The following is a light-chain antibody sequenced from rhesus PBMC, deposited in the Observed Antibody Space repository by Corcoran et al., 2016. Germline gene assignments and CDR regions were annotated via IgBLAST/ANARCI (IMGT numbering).Light chain of an antibody. CDR1: QSISSW. Sequence: DIQMTQSPSSLSASVGDTVTITCRASQSISSWLDWYQQKPGKAPKLLIYKASSWQRGVPSRFSCSGSGTDFTLTISSLQPEDFATYYCLQYSSSPWTFGQGTKVEIK. CDR2: KAS. CDR3: LQYSSSPWT. V-gene: IGKV1-22*01. J-gene: IGKJ1*01.